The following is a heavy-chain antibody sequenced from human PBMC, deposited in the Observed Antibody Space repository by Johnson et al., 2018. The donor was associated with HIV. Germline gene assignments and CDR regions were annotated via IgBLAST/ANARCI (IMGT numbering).Heavy chain of an antibody. CDR3: AKDRTGFDAFDI. V-gene: IGHV3-7*01. CDR1: GFTFDDYG. J-gene: IGHJ3*02. CDR2: IKQDGSEK. Sequence: VQLVESGGGVVRPGGSLRLSCAASGFTFDDYGMNWVRQAPGKGLEWVANIKQDGSEKYYADSVKGRFTISRDNSKNTLYLQMNSLRAEDTAVYYCAKDRTGFDAFDIWGQGTMVTVSS. D-gene: IGHD1-1*01.